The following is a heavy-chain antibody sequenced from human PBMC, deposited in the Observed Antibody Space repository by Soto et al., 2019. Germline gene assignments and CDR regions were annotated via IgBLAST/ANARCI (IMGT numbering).Heavy chain of an antibody. CDR2: ISSSGSTI. V-gene: IGHV3-48*03. D-gene: IGHD3-22*01. Sequence: GGSLRLSCAASGFTFSSYEMNWVRQAPGKGLEWVSYISSSGSTIYYADSVKGRFTSSRDNAKNSLYLQMNSLRAEDTAVYYCARDSSGYWGSYAFDIWGQGTMVTVSS. CDR1: GFTFSSYE. CDR3: ARDSSGYWGSYAFDI. J-gene: IGHJ3*02.